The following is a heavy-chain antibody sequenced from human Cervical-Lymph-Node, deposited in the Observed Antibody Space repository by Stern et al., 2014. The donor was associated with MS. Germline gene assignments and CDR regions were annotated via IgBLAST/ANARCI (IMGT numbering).Heavy chain of an antibody. D-gene: IGHD1-1*01. CDR3: ARDTSSPERSDW. CDR2: ISNVGST. CDR1: GFTVSRDY. Sequence: EVQLVESGGGVVQPGGSLTLSCTVSGFTVSRDYMTWVRQAPGKGLEWVSLISNVGSTFYTDSVKSRFTISRDDSKNTVYLHMTSLRAEDTAMYYCARDTSSPERSDWWGQGTLVTVSS. J-gene: IGHJ4*02. V-gene: IGHV3-53*01.